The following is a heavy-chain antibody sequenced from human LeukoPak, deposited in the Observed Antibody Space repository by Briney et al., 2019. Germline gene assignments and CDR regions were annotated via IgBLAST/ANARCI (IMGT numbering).Heavy chain of an antibody. CDR1: GGSISGGSYY. CDR3: ARTIYSGYDY. J-gene: IGHJ4*02. Sequence: PSQTLSLTCTVSGGSISGGSYYWSWIRQPAGKGLEWIGRIYTSGSTNYNPSPKSRVTISVDTSKNQFSLKLSSVTAADTAVYYCARTIYSGYDYWGQGTLVTVSS. D-gene: IGHD5-12*01. V-gene: IGHV4-61*02. CDR2: IYTSGST.